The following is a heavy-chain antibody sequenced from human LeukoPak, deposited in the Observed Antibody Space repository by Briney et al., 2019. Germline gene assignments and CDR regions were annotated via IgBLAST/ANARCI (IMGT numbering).Heavy chain of an antibody. CDR2: VNNDGSST. V-gene: IGHV3-74*01. D-gene: IGHD6-6*01. CDR3: ARSSSPYYFDY. Sequence: GGSLRLSCAASGFSFNSYWMHWVRQAPGKGLVWVSRVNNDGSSTTYADSVKGRLTISRDNARNTLYLQMNSLRAEDTAVYYCARSSSPYYFDYWGQGTLVTVSS. J-gene: IGHJ4*02. CDR1: GFSFNSYW.